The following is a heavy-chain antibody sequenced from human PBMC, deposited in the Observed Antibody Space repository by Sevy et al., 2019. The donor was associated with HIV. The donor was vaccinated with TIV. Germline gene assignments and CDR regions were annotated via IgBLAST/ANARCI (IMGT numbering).Heavy chain of an antibody. D-gene: IGHD1-26*01. Sequence: GGSLRLSCTVSGFTFSRYTMAWVRQAPGKGLEWVSAISDYNKYIYYADSVKGRFTISRDDAKNSLYLQMNSLRVEDTPFYYCARVEGGSYDYWGQGTLVTVSS. V-gene: IGHV3-21*01. CDR3: ARVEGGSYDY. CDR2: ISDYNKYI. CDR1: GFTFSRYT. J-gene: IGHJ4*02.